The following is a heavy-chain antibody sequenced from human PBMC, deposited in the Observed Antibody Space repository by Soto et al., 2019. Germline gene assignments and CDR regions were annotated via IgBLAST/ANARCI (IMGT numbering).Heavy chain of an antibody. CDR1: GGSISSSIYY. CDR3: ARQYYGDYDYYYGMDV. D-gene: IGHD4-17*01. CDR2: IYYSGST. Sequence: PSETLSLTCTVSGGSISSSIYYWGWIRQPPGKGLEWIGSIYYSGSTYYNPSLKSRVTISVDTSKNQFSLKLSSVTAADTAVYYCARQYYGDYDYYYGMDVWGQGTTVTVSS. J-gene: IGHJ6*02. V-gene: IGHV4-39*01.